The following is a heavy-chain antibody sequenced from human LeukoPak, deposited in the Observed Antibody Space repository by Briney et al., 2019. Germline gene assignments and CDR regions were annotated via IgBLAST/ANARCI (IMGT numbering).Heavy chain of an antibody. CDR3: ARRITMVRGVITPFDY. V-gene: IGHV4-4*02. CDR2: IYHSGST. Sequence: SETLSLTCAVSGGSISSSNWWSWVRQPPGKGLEWIGEIYHSGSTNYNPSLKSRVTISVDKSKNQFSLKLCSVTAADTAVYYCARRITMVRGVITPFDYWGQGTLVTVSS. J-gene: IGHJ4*02. D-gene: IGHD3-10*01. CDR1: GGSISSSNW.